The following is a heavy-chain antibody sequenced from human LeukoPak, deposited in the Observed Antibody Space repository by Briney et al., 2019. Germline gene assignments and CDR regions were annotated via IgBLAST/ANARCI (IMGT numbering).Heavy chain of an antibody. Sequence: PSETLSLTCAVSAYSISSGYYWGWIRQPPGKGLEWIGSIYYSGSTYYNPSLKSRVTISVDTSKNQFSLKLRSVTAADTAVYYCARSQARLSWFDRWGQGILVTVSS. J-gene: IGHJ5*02. CDR1: AYSISSGYY. CDR2: IYYSGST. CDR3: ARSQARLSWFDR. V-gene: IGHV4-38-2*01. D-gene: IGHD6-19*01.